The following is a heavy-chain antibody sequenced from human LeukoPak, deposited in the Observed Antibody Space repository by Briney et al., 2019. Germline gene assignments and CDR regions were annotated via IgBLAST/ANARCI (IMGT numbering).Heavy chain of an antibody. Sequence: GGSLRLSCAASGFTFSNAWMSWVRQAPGKGLEWVGRIKSKTDGGTTDYAAPVKGRFTTSRDDSKNTLYLQMNSLKTEDTAVYYCTTSSGSYGTYYFDYWGQGTLVTVSS. CDR2: IKSKTDGGTT. J-gene: IGHJ4*02. CDR3: TTSSGSYGTYYFDY. V-gene: IGHV3-15*01. D-gene: IGHD1-26*01. CDR1: GFTFSNAW.